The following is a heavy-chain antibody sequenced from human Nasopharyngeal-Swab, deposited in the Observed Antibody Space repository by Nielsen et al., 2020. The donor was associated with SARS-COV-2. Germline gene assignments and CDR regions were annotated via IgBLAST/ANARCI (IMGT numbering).Heavy chain of an antibody. CDR1: GFTFDDYA. V-gene: IGHV3-9*01. CDR2: ISWNSGSI. D-gene: IGHD2-21*01. J-gene: IGHJ4*02. CDR3: AKSMAYFQLSGTYNLDF. Sequence: SLKISCAASGFTFDDYAMHWVRQAPGKGLEWVSGISWNSGSIGYADSVKGRFTVSRDSSKNTVYLQMNSLRPDDTAVYFCAKSMAYFQLSGTYNLDFWGQGTLVAVSS.